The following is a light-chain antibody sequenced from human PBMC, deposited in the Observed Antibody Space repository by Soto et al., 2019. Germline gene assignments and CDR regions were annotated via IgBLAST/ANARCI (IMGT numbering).Light chain of an antibody. Sequence: QSVLTQPPSVSAAPGQTVTISCSGSTSDIGSNYVSWYQQLPGTAPKLLIYANHNRPAGIPDRFSGSKSGTSATLGITGLQTGDEADYYCGSWDSSLSIGVFGGGTKLTVL. V-gene: IGLV1-51*01. CDR1: TSDIGSNY. CDR3: GSWDSSLSIGV. J-gene: IGLJ2*01. CDR2: ANH.